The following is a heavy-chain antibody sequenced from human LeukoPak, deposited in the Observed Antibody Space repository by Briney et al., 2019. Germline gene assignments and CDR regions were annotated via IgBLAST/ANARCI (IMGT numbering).Heavy chain of an antibody. D-gene: IGHD6-13*01. J-gene: IGHJ3*01. CDR2: FKSKCDGGTT. V-gene: IGHV3-15*01. Sequence: GGSLRRSCLGYGFTFCNAWMSWVRQAPGKGPEWVVRFKSKCDGGTTDYAAPVKGRFTISRDDSKNTLYLQMNSLKTEDTAVYYCTTAASIASARDAFDFWGQGTMVTVSS. CDR3: TTAASIASARDAFDF. CDR1: GFTFCNAW.